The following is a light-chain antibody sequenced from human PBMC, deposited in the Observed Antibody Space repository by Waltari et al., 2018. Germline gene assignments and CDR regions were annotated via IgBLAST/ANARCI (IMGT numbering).Light chain of an antibody. J-gene: IGLJ3*02. V-gene: IGLV2-11*01. CDR1: SSDVRGYKY. CDR3: CSYAGSYTWV. Sequence: QSALTQPRSVSGSPGQSVTISCTGTSSDVRGYKYVFWYQHHPGKAPKLMIYDVSKRPSGVPDRFSGSKSGNTASLTISGLQAEDEADYYCCSYAGSYTWVFGGGTKLTVL. CDR2: DVS.